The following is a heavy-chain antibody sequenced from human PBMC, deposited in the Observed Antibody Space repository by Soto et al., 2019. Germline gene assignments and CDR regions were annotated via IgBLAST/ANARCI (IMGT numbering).Heavy chain of an antibody. CDR3: ARGDMHSSSWYGYYYYYGMDV. CDR2: ISSSGSTI. CDR1: GFTFGSYE. D-gene: IGHD6-13*01. Sequence: GGSLRLSCAASGFTFGSYEMNWVRQAPGKGLEWVSYISSSGSTIYYADSVKGRFTISRDNAKNSLYLQMNSLRAEDTAVYYCARGDMHSSSWYGYYYYYGMDVWGQGTTVTVSS. V-gene: IGHV3-48*03. J-gene: IGHJ6*02.